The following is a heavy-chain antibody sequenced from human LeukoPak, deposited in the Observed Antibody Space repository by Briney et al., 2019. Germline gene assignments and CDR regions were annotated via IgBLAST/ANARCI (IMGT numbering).Heavy chain of an antibody. V-gene: IGHV4-61*02. CDR1: GGSISSSSYY. Sequence: PSETLSLTCTVSGGSISSSSYYWGWIRQPAGKGLEWIGRIYTSGSTNYNPSLKSRVTISVDTSKNQFSLKLSSVTAADTAVYYCASTYGSGSYPIDYWGQGTLVTVSS. D-gene: IGHD3-10*01. J-gene: IGHJ4*02. CDR3: ASTYGSGSYPIDY. CDR2: IYTSGST.